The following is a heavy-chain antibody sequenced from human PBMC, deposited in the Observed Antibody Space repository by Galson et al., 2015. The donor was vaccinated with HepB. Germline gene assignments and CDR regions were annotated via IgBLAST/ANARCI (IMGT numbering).Heavy chain of an antibody. CDR2: VYYSGNT. J-gene: IGHJ4*02. CDR1: GGSISTYY. V-gene: IGHV4-59*01. Sequence: QVQLQESGPGLVKPSETLSLTCTVPGGSISTYYWTWIRQPPGKGLEWIGYVYYSGNTNYNPSLKSRVTISLDTSNNQFSLRLTSVTAADTAVYYCARGAGWWLYWGQGTLVTVSS. CDR3: ARGAGWWLY. D-gene: IGHD2-15*01.